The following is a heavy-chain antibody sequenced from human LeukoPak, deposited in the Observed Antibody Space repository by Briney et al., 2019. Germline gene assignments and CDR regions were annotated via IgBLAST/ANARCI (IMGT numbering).Heavy chain of an antibody. CDR2: IKQDGRDK. J-gene: IGHJ1*01. Sequence: GGSLRLSCAASGFTFSNYWMSWVRQAPGKGLEWVANIKQDGRDKYYVDSVKGRFSISRDNTENSLYLQMNSLKAEDTAVYYCYSGSTFQHWGQGTLVTVSS. CDR1: GFTFSNYW. D-gene: IGHD1-26*01. V-gene: IGHV3-7*05. CDR3: YSGSTFQH.